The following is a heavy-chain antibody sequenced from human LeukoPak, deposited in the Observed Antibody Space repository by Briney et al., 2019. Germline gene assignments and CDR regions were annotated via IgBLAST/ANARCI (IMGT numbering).Heavy chain of an antibody. Sequence: ASVKVSCKASGGTFSSYAISWVRQAPGQGLEWMGGIIPIFGTANYAQKFQGRVTITADESTSTAYMELSSLRFEDTAVYCCARSPMGSGSANWFDPWGQGTLVTVSS. CDR2: IIPIFGTA. CDR3: ARSPMGSGSANWFDP. CDR1: GGTFSSYA. J-gene: IGHJ5*02. D-gene: IGHD3-10*01. V-gene: IGHV1-69*13.